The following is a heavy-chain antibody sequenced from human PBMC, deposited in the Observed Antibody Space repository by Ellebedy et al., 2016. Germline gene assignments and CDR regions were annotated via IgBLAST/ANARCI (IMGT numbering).Heavy chain of an antibody. CDR1: GDSISGGDSH. J-gene: IGHJ4*02. V-gene: IGHV4-30-4*01. CDR2: LYSTGST. Sequence: SETLSLXXAVSGDSISGGDSHWTWIRQPPGRGLQWIWNLYSTGSTYYNPSLKSRVSISVDTSKNQFSLNLNSVTAADSAVYFCAGHIFRTYFDYWGQGKLVTVSS. D-gene: IGHD3-3*02. CDR3: AGHIFRTYFDY.